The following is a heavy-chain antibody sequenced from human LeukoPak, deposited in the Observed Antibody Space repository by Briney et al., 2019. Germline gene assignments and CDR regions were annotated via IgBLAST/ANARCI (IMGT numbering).Heavy chain of an antibody. CDR2: INYDGTST. V-gene: IGHV3-74*01. CDR1: GFTFSSKTYW. D-gene: IGHD6-6*01. Sequence: QPGGSLRLSCAASGFTFSSKTYWMHWVRQAQGKGLVWVSRINYDGTSTNYADSVKGRFTISRDNARDTLYLQMNSLRAEDTAVYYCARHTTDRPNLIDHWGQGTLVTVSS. J-gene: IGHJ4*02. CDR3: ARHTTDRPNLIDH.